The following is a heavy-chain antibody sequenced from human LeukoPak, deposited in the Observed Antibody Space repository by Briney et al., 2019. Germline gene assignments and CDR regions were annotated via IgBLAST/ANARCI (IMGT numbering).Heavy chain of an antibody. CDR3: ARGGRSDYYGSGSYSDY. J-gene: IGHJ4*02. D-gene: IGHD3-10*01. V-gene: IGHV1-18*04. CDR1: GYTFTSYG. CDR2: FSAYKHNT. Sequence: ASVTLSCKASGYTFTSYGISWVRQAPGQGLEWMGWFSAYKHNTTYAQNLQGRVTMTTDTSTSTAYMELRSLRSDDTAVYYCARGGRSDYYGSGSYSDYWGQGTLVTVSS.